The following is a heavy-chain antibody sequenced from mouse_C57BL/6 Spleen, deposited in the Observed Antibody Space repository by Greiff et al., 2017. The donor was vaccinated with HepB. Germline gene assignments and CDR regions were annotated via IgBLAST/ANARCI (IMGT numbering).Heavy chain of an antibody. D-gene: IGHD2-4*01. Sequence: EVQRVESGPGLVKPSQSLSLTCSVTGYSITSGYYWNWIRQFPGNKLEWMGYISYDGSNNYNPSLKNRISITRDTSKNQFFLKLNSVTTEDTATYYCARGGSYDYSFDYWGQGTTLTVSS. J-gene: IGHJ2*01. CDR3: ARGGSYDYSFDY. V-gene: IGHV3-6*01. CDR1: GYSITSGYY. CDR2: ISYDGSN.